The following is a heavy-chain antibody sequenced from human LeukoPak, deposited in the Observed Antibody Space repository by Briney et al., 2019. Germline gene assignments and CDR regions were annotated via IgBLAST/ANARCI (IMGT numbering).Heavy chain of an antibody. CDR1: GYTLTELS. CDR2: FDPEDGET. D-gene: IGHD2-2*01. CDR3: ARARSFYCSSTSCYWPPAY. V-gene: IGHV1-24*01. J-gene: IGHJ4*02. Sequence: ASVKVSCKVSGYTLTELSMHWVRQAPGKGLEWMGGFDPEDGETIYAQKFQGRVTMTEDTSTDTAYMELSSLRSEDTAVYYCARARSFYCSSTSCYWPPAYWGQGTLVTVSS.